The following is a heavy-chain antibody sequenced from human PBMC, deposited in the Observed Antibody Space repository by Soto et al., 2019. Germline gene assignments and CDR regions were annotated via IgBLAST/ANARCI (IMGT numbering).Heavy chain of an antibody. CDR3: ARDLDDYVWGSYPSPDAFDI. J-gene: IGHJ3*02. Sequence: GASVKVSCKASGYTFISLGISWVRQAPGQRLEWMGWISAYNGNTNYAQKLQGRVTMTTDTSTSTAYMELRSLRSDDTAVYYCARDLDDYVWGSYPSPDAFDIWGQGTMVTVSS. CDR2: ISAYNGNT. V-gene: IGHV1-18*01. D-gene: IGHD3-16*02. CDR1: GYTFISLG.